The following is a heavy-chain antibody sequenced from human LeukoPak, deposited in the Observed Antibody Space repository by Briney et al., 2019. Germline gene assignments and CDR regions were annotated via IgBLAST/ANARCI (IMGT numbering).Heavy chain of an antibody. CDR2: IIPIFGTT. CDR1: GGTFTSFA. V-gene: IGHV1-69*06. Sequence: ASVKVSCKASGGTFTSFAINWVRQAPGQGLECIGKIIPIFGTTNYAQRFQGRVTITADRSTNIAYMELSSLRSEDTAVYYCARLVSPGWFDPWGQGTLVTVSS. CDR3: ARLVSPGWFDP. D-gene: IGHD5/OR15-5a*01. J-gene: IGHJ5*02.